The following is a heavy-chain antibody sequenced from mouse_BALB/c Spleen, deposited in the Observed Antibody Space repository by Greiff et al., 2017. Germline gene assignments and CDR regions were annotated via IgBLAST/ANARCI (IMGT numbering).Heavy chain of an antibody. CDR3: APIYDGYFGNAMDD. D-gene: IGHD2-3*01. CDR2: IEPANGNT. V-gene: IGHV14-3*02. Sequence: VQLQQSGAELVKPGASVKLSCTASGFNIKDTYMHWVKQRPEQGLEWIGRIEPANGNTQYDPKFQCKATTTADTSSNTAYLLLSSLTSEDTAVYYCAPIYDGYFGNAMDDWGQGTSVTVSS. J-gene: IGHJ4*01. CDR1: GFNIKDTY.